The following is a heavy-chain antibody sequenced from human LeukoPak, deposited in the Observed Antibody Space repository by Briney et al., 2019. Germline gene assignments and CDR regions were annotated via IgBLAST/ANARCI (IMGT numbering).Heavy chain of an antibody. J-gene: IGHJ4*02. CDR2: INPNSGDT. CDR3: ATQRGSYLWGTDFDY. Sequence: ASVKVSCKASGYTFTGCYMHWVRQAPGQGLEWMGWINPNSGDTKYARKFQGRVTMTRDTSISTAYMELSRLRSDDTAVYYCATQRGSYLWGTDFDYWGQGTLVTVSS. D-gene: IGHD3-16*01. V-gene: IGHV1-2*02. CDR1: GYTFTGCY.